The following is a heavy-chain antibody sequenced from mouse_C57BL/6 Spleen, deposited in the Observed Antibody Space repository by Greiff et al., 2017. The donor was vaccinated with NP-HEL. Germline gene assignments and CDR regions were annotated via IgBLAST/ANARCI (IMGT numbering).Heavy chain of an antibody. CDR1: GYTFTDYN. CDR3: ARSNDAGYYAMDY. CDR2: INPNNGGT. J-gene: IGHJ4*01. D-gene: IGHD2-12*01. Sequence: VQLKQSGPELVKPGASVKIPCTASGYTFTDYNMDWVKQSHGKSLEWIGDINPNNGGTIYNQKFKGKATLTVDKSSSTAYMEMRSLTSEDTAVYYCARSNDAGYYAMDYWGQGTSVTVSS. V-gene: IGHV1-18*01.